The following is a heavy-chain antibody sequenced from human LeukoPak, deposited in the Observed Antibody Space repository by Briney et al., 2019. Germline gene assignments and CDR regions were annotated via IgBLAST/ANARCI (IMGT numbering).Heavy chain of an antibody. V-gene: IGHV1-69*04. CDR2: IIPILGIA. CDR1: GGTFSSYA. D-gene: IGHD2-15*01. Sequence: SVKVSCKASGGTFSSYAISWVRQAPGQGLEWMGRIIPILGIANYAQKFQGRVTITADKSTSTAYMELSSLRSEDTAVYYCARAGSCSGGSCYSPGAFDIWGQGTMVTVSS. CDR3: ARAGSCSGGSCYSPGAFDI. J-gene: IGHJ3*02.